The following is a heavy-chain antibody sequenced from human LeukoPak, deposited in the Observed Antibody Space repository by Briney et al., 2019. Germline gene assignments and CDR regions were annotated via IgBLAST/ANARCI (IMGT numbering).Heavy chain of an antibody. CDR1: TYSINSDYH. CDR2: IYHTGRT. J-gene: IGHJ4*02. Sequence: SETLSLTCAISTYSINSDYHWAWIRQPPGQGLEWIGSIYHTGRTYYNPAHKTRVTILLDTSRNQFSLRLSSVTASDTAVYFCARHVSGNLWNFDDWGQGTLVTVSS. CDR3: ARHVSGNLWNFDD. D-gene: IGHD1-26*01. V-gene: IGHV4-38-2*01.